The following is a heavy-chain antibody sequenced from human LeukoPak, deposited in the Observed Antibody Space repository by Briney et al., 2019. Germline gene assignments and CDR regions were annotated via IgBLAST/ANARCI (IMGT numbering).Heavy chain of an antibody. V-gene: IGHV3-23*01. CDR3: AKGDRLGSRAPFDY. D-gene: IGHD6-25*01. Sequence: GGSLRLSCAASGFRFSDFTMTWVRQAPGKGLEWVSTVTAVGGTTYYADSVNGRFTISRDNPKNTLYLQMNNVRAEDSAIYYCAKGDRLGSRAPFDYWGQGILVTVSS. CDR1: GFRFSDFT. CDR2: VTAVGGTT. J-gene: IGHJ4*02.